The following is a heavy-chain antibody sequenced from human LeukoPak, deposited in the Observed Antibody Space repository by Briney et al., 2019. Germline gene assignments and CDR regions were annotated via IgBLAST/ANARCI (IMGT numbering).Heavy chain of an antibody. V-gene: IGHV4-34*01. J-gene: IGHJ6*02. CDR1: GGSFSGYY. Sequence: PSETLSLTCAVYGGSFSGYYWNWIRQPPGKGLEWIGEINHSGSTNYNPSLKSRVTISVDTSKNQFSLKLSSVTAADTAVYYCARSGSGRHTYYYYGMDVWGQGTTVTVSS. D-gene: IGHD3-10*01. CDR3: ARSGSGRHTYYYYGMDV. CDR2: INHSGST.